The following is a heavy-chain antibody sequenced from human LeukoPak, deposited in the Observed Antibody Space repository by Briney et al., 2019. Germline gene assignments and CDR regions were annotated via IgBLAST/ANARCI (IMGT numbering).Heavy chain of an antibody. CDR1: GGSISTYY. Sequence: SATLSLTCSVSGGSISTYYWNWIRQPAGKGLEWIGRTRRSGTTNYNPSLKSRVTMSADTSKNQLSLKLSSVTAADTAVYYCARDFGSSIEYYFEDWGQGILVTVSS. V-gene: IGHV4-4*07. CDR2: TRRSGTT. D-gene: IGHD6-19*01. J-gene: IGHJ4*02. CDR3: ARDFGSSIEYYFED.